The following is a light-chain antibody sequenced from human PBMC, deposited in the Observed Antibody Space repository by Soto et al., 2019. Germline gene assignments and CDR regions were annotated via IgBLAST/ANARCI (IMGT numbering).Light chain of an antibody. CDR3: CSYTSSSPDWV. CDR2: EVS. CDR1: SSDVGGYNY. J-gene: IGLJ3*02. V-gene: IGLV2-14*01. Sequence: QSALTQPASVSGSPGQSITISCTGTSSDVGGYNYVSWYQQHPGKAPKLMIYEVSNRPSGVSNRFSGSKSGNTASLTISGLQAEDEADYYCCSYTSSSPDWVFGGGTKLTVL.